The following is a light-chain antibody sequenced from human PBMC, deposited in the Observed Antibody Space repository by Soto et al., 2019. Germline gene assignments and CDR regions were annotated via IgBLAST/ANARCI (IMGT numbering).Light chain of an antibody. CDR2: EVS. V-gene: IGLV2-14*01. J-gene: IGLJ1*01. Sequence: QSALTQPASVSGSPGQSITISCTGTSSDVGGYNYVSWYQQHPGKAPKLMIYEVSNRPSGVSNRVSGSKSGNTASLTISGLQAEDDADYYCSSYTSSSIDYVFGTGTKVTVL. CDR3: SSYTSSSIDYV. CDR1: SSDVGGYNY.